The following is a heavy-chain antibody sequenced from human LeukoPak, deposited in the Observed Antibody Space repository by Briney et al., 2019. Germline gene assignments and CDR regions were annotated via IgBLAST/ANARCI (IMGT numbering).Heavy chain of an antibody. Sequence: PGGSLRLSCAASGFTFSSYGMHWVRQAPGKGLEWVAFIRYDGSNKYYADSVKGRFTISRDNSKNTLYLQMNSLRAEDTAVYYCAKDYDYGSGNPDYWGQGTLVTVSS. V-gene: IGHV3-30*02. CDR1: GFTFSSYG. CDR3: AKDYDYGSGNPDY. CDR2: IRYDGSNK. J-gene: IGHJ4*02. D-gene: IGHD3-10*01.